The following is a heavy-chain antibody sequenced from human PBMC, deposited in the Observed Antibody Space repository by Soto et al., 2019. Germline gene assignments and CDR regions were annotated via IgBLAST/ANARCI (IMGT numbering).Heavy chain of an antibody. D-gene: IGHD3-16*01. CDR1: GGSITGYY. J-gene: IGHJ4*02. V-gene: IGHV4-59*01. Sequence: PSETMSLTCTVSGGSITGYYWSWIRQPPGKGLEWIGYISYSGSTNYNPSLKSRVTISVDTSKNQFSLTLSSVTAADTAVYYCGRDWGGGTVDYWGQGTLVTVSS. CDR2: ISYSGST. CDR3: GRDWGGGTVDY.